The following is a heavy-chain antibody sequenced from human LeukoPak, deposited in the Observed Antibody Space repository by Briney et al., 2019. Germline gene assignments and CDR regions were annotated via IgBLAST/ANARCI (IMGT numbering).Heavy chain of an antibody. CDR1: GYTFTGYY. CDR3: AREDIVATIDY. D-gene: IGHD5-12*01. Sequence: ASVKVSCKASGYTFTGYYMHWVRQAPGQGLEWMGWINPSSGGTNYAQKFQGRVTMTRDTSISTAYMELSRLRSDDTAVYYCAREDIVATIDYWGQGTLVTVSS. J-gene: IGHJ4*02. V-gene: IGHV1-2*02. CDR2: INPSSGGT.